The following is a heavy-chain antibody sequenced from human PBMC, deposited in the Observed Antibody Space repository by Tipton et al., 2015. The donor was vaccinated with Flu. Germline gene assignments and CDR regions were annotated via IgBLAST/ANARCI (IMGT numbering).Heavy chain of an antibody. V-gene: IGHV4-59*08. CDR1: GGSISPYY. D-gene: IGHD3-22*01. CDR2: IYHIGSP. J-gene: IGHJ4*02. CDR3: AKLVYFDSSGYYRYYFDY. Sequence: TLSLTCTVSGGSISPYYWNWIRQPPGKGLEWIGTIYHIGSPYYNPSLKSRLTISVDTSKNQFSLRLTSVTAADTAVYYCAKLVYFDSSGYYRYYFDYWGQGTLVTVST.